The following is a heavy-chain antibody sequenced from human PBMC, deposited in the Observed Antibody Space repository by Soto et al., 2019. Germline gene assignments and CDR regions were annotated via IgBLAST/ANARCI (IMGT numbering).Heavy chain of an antibody. D-gene: IGHD6-13*01. V-gene: IGHV1-18*01. CDR1: GYTFTSYG. CDR2: ISAYNGNT. Sequence: QVQLVQSGAEVKKPGASVKVSCKASGYTFTSYGISWVRQAPGQGLEWMGWISAYNGNTNYAQKLQGRVTMTTDTSTSTGYMELRSLRYDDTAVYDWARESSSSCHDYWGQGTLVTVSS. CDR3: ARESSSSCHDY. J-gene: IGHJ4*02.